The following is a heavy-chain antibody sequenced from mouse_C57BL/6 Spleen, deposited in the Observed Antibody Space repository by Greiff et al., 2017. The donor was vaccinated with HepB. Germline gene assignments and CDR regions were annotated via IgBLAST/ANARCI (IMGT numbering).Heavy chain of an antibody. D-gene: IGHD1-1*01. V-gene: IGHV1-64*01. J-gene: IGHJ2*01. CDR1: GYTFTSYW. CDR3: ARCWGSSYVHYFDY. Sequence: QVQLKQPGAELVKPGASVKLSCKASGYTFTSYWMHWVKQRPGQGLEWIGMIHPNSGSTNYNEKFKSKATLTVDKSSSTAYMQLSSLTSEDSAVYYCARCWGSSYVHYFDYWGQGTTLTVSS. CDR2: IHPNSGST.